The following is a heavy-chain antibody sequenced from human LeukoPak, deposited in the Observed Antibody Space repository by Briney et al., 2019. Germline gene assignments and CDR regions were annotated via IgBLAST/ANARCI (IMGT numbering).Heavy chain of an antibody. CDR3: ARDGTMVRGVIGNWFDP. Sequence: GGSLRLSCAASGFTFSSYAMHWVRQAPGKGLEYVSAISSNGGSTYYANSVKGRFTISRDNSKNTLYLQMGSLRAEDMAVYYRARDGTMVRGVIGNWFDPWGQGTLVTVSS. CDR2: ISSNGGST. CDR1: GFTFSSYA. J-gene: IGHJ5*02. V-gene: IGHV3-64*01. D-gene: IGHD3-10*01.